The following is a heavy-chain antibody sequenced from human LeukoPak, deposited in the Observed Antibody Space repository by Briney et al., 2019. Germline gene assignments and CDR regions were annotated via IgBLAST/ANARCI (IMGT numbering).Heavy chain of an antibody. Sequence: ASVNVSCKASGYTFTSYGISWVRQAPGQGLEWMGWISAYNGNTNYAQKLQGRVTMTTDTSTSTAYMELRSLGSDDTAVYYCARAATGGNWFDPWGQGTLVTVSS. D-gene: IGHD1-14*01. CDR2: ISAYNGNT. CDR1: GYTFTSYG. V-gene: IGHV1-18*01. CDR3: ARAATGGNWFDP. J-gene: IGHJ5*02.